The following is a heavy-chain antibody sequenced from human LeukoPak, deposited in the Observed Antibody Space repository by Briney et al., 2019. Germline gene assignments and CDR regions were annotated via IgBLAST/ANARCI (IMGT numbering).Heavy chain of an antibody. D-gene: IGHD5-18*01. V-gene: IGHV1-69*13. CDR1: GGTFSSYA. CDR2: IIPIFGTA. CDR3: ASRGGNGYSPTFFY. J-gene: IGHJ4*02. Sequence: ASVKVSCKASGGTFSSYAISWVRQAPGQGLEWMGGIIPIFGTANYAQKFQGRVTITADESTSTAYMELSSLRSEDTAVYYCASRGGNGYSPTFFYWGQGTLVTVSS.